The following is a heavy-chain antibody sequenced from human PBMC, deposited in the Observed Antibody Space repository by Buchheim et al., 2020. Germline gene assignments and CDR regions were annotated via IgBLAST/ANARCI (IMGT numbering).Heavy chain of an antibody. CDR3: ARDGYSSSWGFHYGMDV. D-gene: IGHD6-13*01. J-gene: IGHJ6*02. CDR1: GFTFSSYA. V-gene: IGHV3-30-3*01. Sequence: QVQLVESGGGVVQPGRSLRLSCAASGFTFSSYAMHWVRQAPGKGLEWVAVISYDGSNKYYADSVMGRFTISRDNSKNTLYLQMNSLRAEDTAVYYCARDGYSSSWGFHYGMDVWGQGTT. CDR2: ISYDGSNK.